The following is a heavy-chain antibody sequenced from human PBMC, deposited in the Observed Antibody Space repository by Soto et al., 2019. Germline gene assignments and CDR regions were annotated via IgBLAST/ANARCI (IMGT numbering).Heavy chain of an antibody. CDR2: IYSGGST. D-gene: IGHD6-19*01. CDR1: GFSVCSNY. Sequence: GGCMRLSCAACGFSVCSNYMSWVRQNQGKGLEWVSVIYSGGSTYYADSVKGRFTISRDNSKNTLYLQMNSLRAEDTAVYYCARSTVNSSGLPYYYYGMDVWGEGPTVTVSS. CDR3: ARSTVNSSGLPYYYYGMDV. J-gene: IGHJ6*04. V-gene: IGHV3-53*01.